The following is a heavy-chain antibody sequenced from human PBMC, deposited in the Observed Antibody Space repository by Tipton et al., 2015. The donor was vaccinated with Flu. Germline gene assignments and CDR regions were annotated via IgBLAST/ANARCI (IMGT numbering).Heavy chain of an antibody. Sequence: SLRLSCAASGFTFSSYAMHWVRQAPGKGLEWVAVISYDGSNKYYADSVKGRFTISRDNSKNTLYLQMNSLRAEDTAVYYCAREGQQLYYYYYGMDVWGQGTTVTVSS. D-gene: IGHD6-13*01. CDR2: ISYDGSNK. CDR3: AREGQQLYYYYYGMDV. V-gene: IGHV3-30*04. CDR1: GFTFSSYA. J-gene: IGHJ6*02.